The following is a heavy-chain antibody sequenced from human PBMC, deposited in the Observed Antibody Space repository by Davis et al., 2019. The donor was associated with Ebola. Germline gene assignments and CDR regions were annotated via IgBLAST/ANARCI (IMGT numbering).Heavy chain of an antibody. V-gene: IGHV3-7*01. CDR1: GFSFSSYW. Sequence: GESLKISCAASGFSFSSYWMSWVRQAPRKGLEWVASIKQDGSEKYYVDSVKGRFTISRDNAKNSLYLQMNSLRAEGTAVYYCLYGMDVWGQGTTVTVSS. CDR3: LYGMDV. J-gene: IGHJ6*02. CDR2: IKQDGSEK.